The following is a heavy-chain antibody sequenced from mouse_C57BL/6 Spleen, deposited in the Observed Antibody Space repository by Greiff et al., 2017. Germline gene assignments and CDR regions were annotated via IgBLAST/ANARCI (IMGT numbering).Heavy chain of an antibody. J-gene: IGHJ4*01. D-gene: IGHD2-3*01. Sequence: EVKLQPSGPELVKPGASVKISCKSSGYTFTDYYMNWVKQSHGKSLEWIGDINPNNGGTSYNQKFKGKATLTVDKSSSTAYMELRSLTSEDSAVYYCARSDSLCSAGDYWGQGTSVTVSS. CDR1: GYTFTDYY. V-gene: IGHV1-26*01. CDR2: INPNNGGT. CDR3: ARSDSLCSAGDY.